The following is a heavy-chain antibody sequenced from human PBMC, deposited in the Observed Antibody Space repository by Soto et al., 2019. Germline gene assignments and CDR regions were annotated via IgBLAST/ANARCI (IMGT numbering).Heavy chain of an antibody. CDR1: GGSVSVGDYY. D-gene: IGHD3-10*01. Sequence: QVQLQESGPGLVKPSETLSLTCSVSGGSVSVGDYYWSWIRQPPGKGLEWIGNIFYNGNTNYNPSLKIRATVSSETAKDQFSLTVTSVTASDTAVYYFARDYGEPYQAFFDSWGQGILVTVAS. CDR3: ARDYGEPYQAFFDS. CDR2: IFYNGNT. V-gene: IGHV4-61*08. J-gene: IGHJ4*02.